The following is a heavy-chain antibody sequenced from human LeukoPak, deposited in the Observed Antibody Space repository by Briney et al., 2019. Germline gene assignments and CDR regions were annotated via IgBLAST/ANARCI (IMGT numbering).Heavy chain of an antibody. V-gene: IGHV1-46*01. D-gene: IGHD3-10*01. CDR1: GYTFTSYY. Sequence: GASVKVSCKASGYTFTSYYMHWVRQAPGQGLEWMGIINPSGGSTSYAQKFQGRVTMTEDTSTDTAYMELSSLRSEDTAVYYCATGVLLWFGELTDYWGQGTLVTVSS. CDR2: INPSGGST. J-gene: IGHJ4*02. CDR3: ATGVLLWFGELTDY.